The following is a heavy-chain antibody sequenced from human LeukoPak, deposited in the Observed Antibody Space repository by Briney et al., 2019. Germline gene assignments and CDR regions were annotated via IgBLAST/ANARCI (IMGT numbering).Heavy chain of an antibody. CDR3: AREDSAGIAAAGTCYYGMDV. Sequence: GASVKVSFKASGYTFTGYYMHWVRQAPGQGLEWMGWINPNSGGTNYAQKFQGRVTMTRDTSISTAYMELSRLRSDDTAVYYCAREDSAGIAAAGTCYYGMDVWGQGTTVTVSS. CDR2: INPNSGGT. CDR1: GYTFTGYY. J-gene: IGHJ6*02. V-gene: IGHV1-2*02. D-gene: IGHD6-13*01.